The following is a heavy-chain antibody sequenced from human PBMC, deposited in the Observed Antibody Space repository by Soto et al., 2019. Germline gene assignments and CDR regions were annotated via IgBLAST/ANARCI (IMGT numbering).Heavy chain of an antibody. Sequence: QVQLVQSGAEVKKPGSSVKVSCKASGGTFSSYTISWVRQAPGQGLEWMGRIIPILGIANYAQKFQGRVXIXEDKSTSTAYMELSSLRSEDTAVYYCASGTLYGMDVWGQGTTVTVSS. V-gene: IGHV1-69*02. CDR1: GGTFSSYT. CDR2: IIPILGIA. D-gene: IGHD1-1*01. CDR3: ASGTLYGMDV. J-gene: IGHJ6*02.